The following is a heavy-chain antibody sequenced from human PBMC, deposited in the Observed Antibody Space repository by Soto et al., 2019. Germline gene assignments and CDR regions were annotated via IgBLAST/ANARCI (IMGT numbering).Heavy chain of an antibody. CDR3: AKDWVDIQRFLEWMNYYDMDV. CDR2: ISYDGSNK. CDR1: GFSFRSYA. V-gene: IGHV3-30*18. J-gene: IGHJ6*02. Sequence: VQLVESGGGVVQSGRSLRLSCTASGFSFRSYAMHWVRQAPGKGLEWVAVISYDGSNKWYGDSMKGRFTISRDNSEDTLYQQMNSLGAEDTAVYYCAKDWVDIQRFLEWMNYYDMDVWGQGTTVTVSS. D-gene: IGHD3-3*01.